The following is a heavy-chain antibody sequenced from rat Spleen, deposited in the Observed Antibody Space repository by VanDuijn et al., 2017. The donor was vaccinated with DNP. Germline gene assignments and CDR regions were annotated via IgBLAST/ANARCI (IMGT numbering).Heavy chain of an antibody. V-gene: IGHV5-22*01. Sequence: VQLKESGPVLVQASETLSLTCTVSGFSLTNYGVIWVRQSPGKGLEWVASISYEGSSTYYGDSGKGRFTISRDNAKSTLYLQMNSLRSEDTATYYCARHRGGYFDYWGQGVMVTVSS. J-gene: IGHJ2*01. CDR3: ARHRGGYFDY. CDR1: GFSLTNYG. D-gene: IGHD4-3*01. CDR2: ISYEGSST.